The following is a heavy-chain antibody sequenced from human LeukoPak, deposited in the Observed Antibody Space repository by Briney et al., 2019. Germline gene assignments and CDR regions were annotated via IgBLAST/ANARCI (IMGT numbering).Heavy chain of an antibody. V-gene: IGHV1-46*01. Sequence: ASVKVSCKASGYTFTSYYMHWVRQAPGQGLEWMGIINPSGGSTSYAQKFQGRVTMTRDTSTSTVYMELSRLRSDDTAVYYCARVGRGQLGYYYYMDVWGKGTTVTVSS. CDR2: INPSGGST. CDR3: ARVGRGQLGYYYYMDV. CDR1: GYTFTSYY. D-gene: IGHD6-13*01. J-gene: IGHJ6*03.